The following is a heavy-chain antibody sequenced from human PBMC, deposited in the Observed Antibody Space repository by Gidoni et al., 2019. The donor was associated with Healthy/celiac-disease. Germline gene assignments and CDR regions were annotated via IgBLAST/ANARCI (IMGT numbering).Heavy chain of an antibody. D-gene: IGHD6-13*01. J-gene: IGHJ5*02. Sequence: QVQLVESGGGVVQPGRSLRLSCAASGFTFSSYAMHWVRQAPGKGLEWVAVISYDGSNKYYADSVKGRFTISRDNSKNTLYLQMNSLRAEDTAVYYCARDPAAAGPGWFDPWGQGTLVTVSS. V-gene: IGHV3-30-3*01. CDR3: ARDPAAAGPGWFDP. CDR1: GFTFSSYA. CDR2: ISYDGSNK.